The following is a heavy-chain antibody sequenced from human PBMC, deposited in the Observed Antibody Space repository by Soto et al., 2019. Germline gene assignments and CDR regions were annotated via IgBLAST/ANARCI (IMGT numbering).Heavy chain of an antibody. CDR3: ARGLAYYYDSSGYYSTVPFDY. Sequence: GASVKVSCKTSGYTFNIYGLNWVRQAPGQGLEWMGWISAYSGNTNYAQNFQGRVTMTTDISTTTAYMELRSLRSDDTAMYYCARGLAYYYDSSGYYSTVPFDYWGQGTLVTVSS. CDR1: GYTFNIYG. J-gene: IGHJ4*02. D-gene: IGHD3-22*01. CDR2: ISAYSGNT. V-gene: IGHV1-18*01.